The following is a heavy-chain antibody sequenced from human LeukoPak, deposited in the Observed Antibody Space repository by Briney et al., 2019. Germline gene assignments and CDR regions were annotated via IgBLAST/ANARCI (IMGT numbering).Heavy chain of an antibody. V-gene: IGHV4-38-2*02. D-gene: IGHD3-22*01. J-gene: IGHJ4*02. CDR3: ARVGTSYYYDSSGYYYYY. CDR2: IYHSGST. Sequence: PSETLSLTCTVSGYSISSGYYWGWIRQSPGKGLEWIGNIYHSGSTYYNPSLKSRVTISVDTSKNQFSLKLSSVTAADTTVYYCARVGTSYYYDSSGYYYYYWGQGTLVTVSS. CDR1: GYSISSGYY.